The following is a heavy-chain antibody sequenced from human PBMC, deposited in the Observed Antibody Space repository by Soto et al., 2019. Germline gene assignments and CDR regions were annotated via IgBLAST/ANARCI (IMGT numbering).Heavy chain of an antibody. CDR1: GGSISSSTHY. V-gene: IGHV4-39*01. Sequence: QLQLQESGPGLVKPSETLSLTCTVTGGSISSSTHYWVWIRQPPGKGLEWIGTIDYRGISYNNSSLKSRATISLDMSNNQSSLKLSSVTAADTAVYYCASPFGGGYSNHWGQGTLVTVS. J-gene: IGHJ4*02. D-gene: IGHD4-4*01. CDR3: ASPFGGGYSNH. CDR2: IDYRGIS.